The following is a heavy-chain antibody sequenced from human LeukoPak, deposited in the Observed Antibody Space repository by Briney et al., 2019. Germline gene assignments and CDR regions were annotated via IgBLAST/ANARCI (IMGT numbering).Heavy chain of an antibody. Sequence: GGSLRLSCAASGFSFSYAWVNWVRQGPGKGLEWVGRIRSKTDGGTTDYAGPMKGRFAMSRDDSKNTLDLQISSLKTEDTGVYYCNVFWDAYNHHYWGQGTLVTVSS. CDR3: NVFWDAYNHHY. CDR2: IRSKTDGGTT. V-gene: IGHV3-15*01. D-gene: IGHD5-24*01. CDR1: GFSFSYAW. J-gene: IGHJ4*02.